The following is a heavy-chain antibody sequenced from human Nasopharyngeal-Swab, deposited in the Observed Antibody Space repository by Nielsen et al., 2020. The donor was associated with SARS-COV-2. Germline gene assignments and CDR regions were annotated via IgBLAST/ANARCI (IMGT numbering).Heavy chain of an antibody. CDR3: ASENYSSTSRAFDY. CDR1: GFTFGSYW. J-gene: IGHJ4*02. Sequence: GESLKISCAASGFTFGSYWMHWVRQAPGKGLVWVSRINSDGSSTSYADSVKGRFTISRDSAKNTLYLQMNSLRAEDTAVYYCASENYSSTSRAFDYWGQGTLVTVSS. D-gene: IGHD2-2*01. CDR2: INSDGSST. V-gene: IGHV3-74*01.